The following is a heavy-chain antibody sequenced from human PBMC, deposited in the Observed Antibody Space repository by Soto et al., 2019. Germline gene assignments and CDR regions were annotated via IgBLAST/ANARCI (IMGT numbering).Heavy chain of an antibody. CDR1: GGSVRSGSYY. J-gene: IGHJ4*02. Sequence: SDTLSLTCTVSGGSVRSGSYYWNWIRQPPGRGLEWIGDINYSGSTNYNPSLKSRVTISVDTSKKQLSLKLSSVTAADTAVYYCARSHSSVYYDTSGAFAYWGQGTLVTVS. V-gene: IGHV4-61*01. D-gene: IGHD3-22*01. CDR3: ARSHSSVYYDTSGAFAY. CDR2: INYSGST.